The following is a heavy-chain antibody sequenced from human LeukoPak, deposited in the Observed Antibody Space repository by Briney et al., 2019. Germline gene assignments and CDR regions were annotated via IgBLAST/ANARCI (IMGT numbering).Heavy chain of an antibody. CDR3: ARGLDSSGWYYYYGMDV. CDR2: MNPNSGNT. CDR1: GYTFTSYD. J-gene: IGHJ6*02. V-gene: IGHV1-8*01. D-gene: IGHD6-19*01. Sequence: ASVKVSCKASGYTFTSYDINWVRQATGQGLEWMGWMNPNSGNTGYAQKFQGRVTMARNTSISTAYMELSSLRSEDTAVYYCARGLDSSGWYYYYGMDVWGQGTTVTVSS.